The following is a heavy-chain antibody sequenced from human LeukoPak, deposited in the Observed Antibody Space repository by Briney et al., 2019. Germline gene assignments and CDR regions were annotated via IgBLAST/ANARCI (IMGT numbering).Heavy chain of an antibody. D-gene: IGHD3-22*01. Sequence: ASVKVSCKASVCTFSSYASSWVRQAPRQALEWIGWISAYNGNTNYAQKLQGRVTMTTATSTSRVYMALRRPRSDDTAVYYCARDRPYYYDCSGYYYGHYYYYMYVWGKGTTVTVSS. J-gene: IGHJ6*03. CDR1: VCTFSSYA. V-gene: IGHV1-18*01. CDR3: ARDRPYYYDCSGYYYGHYYYYMYV. CDR2: ISAYNGNT.